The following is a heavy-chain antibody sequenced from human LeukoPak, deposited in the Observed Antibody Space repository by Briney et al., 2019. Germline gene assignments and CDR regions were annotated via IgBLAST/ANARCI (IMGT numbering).Heavy chain of an antibody. CDR2: ISAYNGNT. J-gene: IGHJ4*02. CDR1: GYTFTSYG. V-gene: IGHV1-18*01. Sequence: ASVKVSCKASGYTFTSYGISWVRQAAGQGREWMGWISAYNGNTNYAQKLQGRVTMTTDTSTSTAYMELRSLRSDDTAVYYCAREVPYDTSRYYQPFDYWGQGTLVTVSS. D-gene: IGHD3-22*01. CDR3: AREVPYDTSRYYQPFDY.